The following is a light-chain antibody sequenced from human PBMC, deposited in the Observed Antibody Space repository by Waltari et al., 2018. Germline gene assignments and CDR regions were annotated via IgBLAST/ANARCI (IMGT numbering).Light chain of an antibody. J-gene: IGKJ3*01. Sequence: EIVLTQSPPTLSLSPGERATLSCRASQSVSSYLAWYQQKPGQAPRLLIYDASNRATGIPARFSGSGSGTDFTLTISSLEPEDFAVYYCQQRSNWPPIFTFGPGTKVEIK. CDR1: QSVSSY. V-gene: IGKV3-11*01. CDR2: DAS. CDR3: QQRSNWPPIFT.